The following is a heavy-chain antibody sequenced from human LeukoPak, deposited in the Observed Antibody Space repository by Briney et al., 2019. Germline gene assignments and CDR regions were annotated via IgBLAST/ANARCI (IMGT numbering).Heavy chain of an antibody. V-gene: IGHV4-39*01. Sequence: SETLSLTCTVSGGSISSSSYYWGWIRQPPGKGLEWMGSIYYRGSTYYNPSLKSRVTISVDTSKNQFSLKLSSVTAADTAVYYCAKTNRKRYYYGSGSHDAFDIWGQGTMVTVSS. CDR2: IYYRGST. CDR1: GGSISSSSYY. D-gene: IGHD3-10*01. CDR3: AKTNRKRYYYGSGSHDAFDI. J-gene: IGHJ3*02.